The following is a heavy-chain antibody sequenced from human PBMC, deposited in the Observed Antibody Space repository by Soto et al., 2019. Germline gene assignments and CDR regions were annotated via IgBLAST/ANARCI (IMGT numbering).Heavy chain of an antibody. CDR2: IYHNGSP. Sequence: PSDTLSLTYAVSGCSISSTNWWSWVRQSPGKGLEWIGEIYHNGSPDYNPSLKSRVTISVDKSKNHVFLKLTSVTAADTAMYFCGRWLGTSYGMDVWGQGTAVTV. D-gene: IGHD3-10*01. CDR3: GRWLGTSYGMDV. V-gene: IGHV4-4*02. J-gene: IGHJ6*02. CDR1: GCSISSTNW.